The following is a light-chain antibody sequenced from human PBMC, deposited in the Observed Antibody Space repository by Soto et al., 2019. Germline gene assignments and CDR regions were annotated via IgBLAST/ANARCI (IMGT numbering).Light chain of an antibody. J-gene: IGLJ2*01. V-gene: IGLV1-47*01. CDR3: GGWDESLSGPV. Sequence: QSVLTQPPSASGTPGQRVNISCSGSSSNIGSNYVYWYRQFPGTAPKLLIQRNNQRPSGVPARFSGSKSGTSASLAISGLRSADEADYYCGGWDESLSGPVFGGGTKLTVL. CDR2: RNN. CDR1: SSNIGSNY.